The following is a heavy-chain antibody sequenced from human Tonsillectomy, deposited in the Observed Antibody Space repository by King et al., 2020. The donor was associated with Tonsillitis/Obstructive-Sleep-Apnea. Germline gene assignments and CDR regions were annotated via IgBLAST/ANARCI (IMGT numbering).Heavy chain of an antibody. CDR1: GFTLSRYW. J-gene: IGHJ3*02. V-gene: IGHV3-74*02. D-gene: IGHD3-22*01. Sequence: QLVQSGGGLVQPGGSLRLSCAASGFTLSRYWMHWVRQAPGKGLVWVSRINSDGSTTNYPDSVKGRFTISRDNAKNTLYLQMNSLRAEDTAVYYCARGYYDSGAYFDAFDIWGKGTMVTVSS. CDR3: ARGYYDSGAYFDAFDI. CDR2: INSDGSTT.